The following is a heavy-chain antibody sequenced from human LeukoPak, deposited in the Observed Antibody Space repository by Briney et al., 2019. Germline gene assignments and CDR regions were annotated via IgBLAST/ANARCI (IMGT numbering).Heavy chain of an antibody. Sequence: PGGSLRLSCAASGFSFSSYWMNWVRQAPGKGLEWVANIKQDGSEKYYVDSVKGRFTISRDNAKNSLYLQMNSLRAEDTAVYYCARGGYCSGGSCYSASYQFDCWGQGTLVTVSS. CDR2: IKQDGSEK. CDR3: ARGGYCSGGSCYSASYQFDC. CDR1: GFSFSSYW. V-gene: IGHV3-7*01. J-gene: IGHJ4*02. D-gene: IGHD2-15*01.